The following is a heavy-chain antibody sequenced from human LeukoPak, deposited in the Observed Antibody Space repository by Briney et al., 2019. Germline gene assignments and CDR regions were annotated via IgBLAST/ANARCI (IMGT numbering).Heavy chain of an antibody. CDR3: AREMGGGYFAAQIPNDY. CDR2: IKQDGSEK. D-gene: IGHD3-9*01. Sequence: GGSLRLSCAASRFTFSSYWMSWVRQAPGKGLEGVANIKQDGSEKYYVDSVKGRFTISRDNAKHSLYLQMNSLRAEDTAVYYCAREMGGGYFAAQIPNDYWGQGTLVTVSS. CDR1: RFTFSSYW. V-gene: IGHV3-7*01. J-gene: IGHJ4*02.